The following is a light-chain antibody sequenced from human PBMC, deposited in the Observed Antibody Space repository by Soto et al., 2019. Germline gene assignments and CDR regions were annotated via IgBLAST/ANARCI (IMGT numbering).Light chain of an antibody. CDR2: DAS. V-gene: IGKV3-11*01. J-gene: IGKJ5*01. Sequence: EIVLTQSPATLSLSPGERATLSCRASQTFSSHLAWYQQKPGQAPRLLIYDASKRATGIPARFSGRGSGTDFSLTTSSLEPEDFAVYYCQQRSTWPPVITFGQGTRLEIK. CDR3: QQRSTWPPVIT. CDR1: QTFSSH.